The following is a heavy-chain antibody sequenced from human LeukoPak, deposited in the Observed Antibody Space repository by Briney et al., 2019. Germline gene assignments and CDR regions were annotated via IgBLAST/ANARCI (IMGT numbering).Heavy chain of an antibody. Sequence: SETLSLTCAVSGGSISSGGYSWSWIRQPPGKGLEWIGYIYHSGSTYYNPSLKSRVTISVDRSKNQFSLKLSSVTAADTAVYYCARDGGYSSSWYNPDAFDIWGQETMVTVSS. CDR1: GGSISSGGYS. J-gene: IGHJ3*02. CDR3: ARDGGYSSSWYNPDAFDI. V-gene: IGHV4-30-2*01. CDR2: IYHSGST. D-gene: IGHD6-13*01.